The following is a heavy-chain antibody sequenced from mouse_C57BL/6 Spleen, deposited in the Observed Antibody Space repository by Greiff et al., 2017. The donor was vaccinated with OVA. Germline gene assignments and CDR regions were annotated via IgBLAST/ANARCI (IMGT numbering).Heavy chain of an antibody. CDR1: GFTFSSYA. V-gene: IGHV5-9-1*02. J-gene: IGHJ2*01. CDR2: ISSGGDYI. CDR3: TRDQSNLDY. Sequence: DVKLVESGGGLVKPGGSLKLSCAASGFTFSSYAMSWVRQTPEKRLEWVAYISSGGDYIYYADTVKGRFTISRDNARNTLYLQMSSLKSEDTAMYYCTRDQSNLDYWGQGTTLTVSS. D-gene: IGHD2-5*01.